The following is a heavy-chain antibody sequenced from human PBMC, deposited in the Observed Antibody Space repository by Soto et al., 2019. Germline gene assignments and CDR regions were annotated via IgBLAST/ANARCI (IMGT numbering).Heavy chain of an antibody. CDR3: AREDDGGDRDYYGLDV. J-gene: IGHJ6*02. CDR2: IHYSGSI. CDR1: GGSISSDHYH. Sequence: QVQLQESGPGLVRPSQTLSLTCTVSGGSISSDHYHWTWIRQPPGKGLEWIGYIHYSGSIYYNPSLQSRVNMSVDTSKNLFSLKLSSVTAADTAVYFCAREDDGGDRDYYGLDVWGQGTTVTVSS. D-gene: IGHD2-21*02. V-gene: IGHV4-30-4*01.